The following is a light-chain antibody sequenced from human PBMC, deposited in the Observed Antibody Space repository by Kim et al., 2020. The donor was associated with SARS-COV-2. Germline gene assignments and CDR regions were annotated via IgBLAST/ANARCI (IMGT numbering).Light chain of an antibody. CDR3: SSSTPNTTPL. CDR1: SSEVGGYNF. J-gene: IGLJ2*01. V-gene: IGLV2-14*03. Sequence: QSVTIPCPGTSSEVGGYNFVSWFQQHPGNAPKLVIYDVTKRPSGVSNRFSGSKSGNTASLTISGLQAEDEADYYCSSSTPNTTPLFGGRTQLTVL. CDR2: DVT.